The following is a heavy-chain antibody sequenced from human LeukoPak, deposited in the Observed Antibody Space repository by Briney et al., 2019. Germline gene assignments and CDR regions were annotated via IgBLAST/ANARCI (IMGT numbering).Heavy chain of an antibody. CDR1: GFTFSSYS. Sequence: PGGSLRLSCAASGFTFSSYSMNWVRQAPGKGLEWVSSISSSSSYIYYADSVKGRFTISRDNAKNSLYLQMNSLRAEDTAVYYCAKDRRGENLIRGVLPLLDYWGQGTLVTVSS. CDR2: ISSSSSYI. V-gene: IGHV3-21*04. CDR3: AKDRRGENLIRGVLPLLDY. D-gene: IGHD3-10*01. J-gene: IGHJ4*02.